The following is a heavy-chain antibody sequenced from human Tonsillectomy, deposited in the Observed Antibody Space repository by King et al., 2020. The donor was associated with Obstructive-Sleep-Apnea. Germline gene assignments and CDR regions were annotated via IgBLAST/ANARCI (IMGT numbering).Heavy chain of an antibody. CDR3: ARGGGWHRLDY. Sequence: VQLQQWGAGLLKPSETLSLTCAVYGGSFSGYYWSWIRQPPGKGLEWIGEINHSGSTNYNPSLKSRVTISVDTSKNQFSLKLSSVTAADTAGYYCARGGGWHRLDYWGQGTLVTVSS. V-gene: IGHV4-34*01. CDR1: GGSFSGYY. CDR2: INHSGST. J-gene: IGHJ4*02. D-gene: IGHD2-15*01.